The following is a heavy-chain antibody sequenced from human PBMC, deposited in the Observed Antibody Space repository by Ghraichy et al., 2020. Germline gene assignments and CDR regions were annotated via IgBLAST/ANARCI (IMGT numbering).Heavy chain of an antibody. CDR3: ARDEMVRGVIITSPV. CDR1: GGSISSGGYY. D-gene: IGHD3-10*01. J-gene: IGHJ6*02. CDR2: IYYSGST. Sequence: SLNISCTVSGGSISSGGYYWSWIRQHPGKGLEWIGYIYYSGSTYYNPSLKSRVTISVDTSKNQFSLKLSSVTAADTAVYYCARDEMVRGVIITSPVWGQGTTVTVSS. V-gene: IGHV4-31*03.